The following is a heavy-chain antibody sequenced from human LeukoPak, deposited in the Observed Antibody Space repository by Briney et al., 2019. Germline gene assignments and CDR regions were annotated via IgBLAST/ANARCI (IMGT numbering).Heavy chain of an antibody. D-gene: IGHD5-12*01. J-gene: IGHJ3*02. Sequence: GGSLRLSCAASGFTSSSYDMHWVRQATGKGLEWVSAIGSAGDTYYPGSVKGRFTISRENAKNSLYLQMNSLRAGDTAVYYCARGALVATSDGAFDIWGQGTMVTVSS. CDR1: GFTSSSYD. V-gene: IGHV3-13*01. CDR3: ARGALVATSDGAFDI. CDR2: IGSAGDT.